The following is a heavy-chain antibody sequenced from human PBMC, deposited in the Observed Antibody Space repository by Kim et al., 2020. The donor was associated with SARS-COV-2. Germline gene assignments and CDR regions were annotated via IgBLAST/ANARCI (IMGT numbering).Heavy chain of an antibody. CDR2: INHSGST. V-gene: IGHV4-34*01. D-gene: IGHD3-22*01. Sequence: SETLSLTCAVYGGSFSGYYWSWIRQPPGKGLEWIGEINHSGSTNYNPSLKSRVTISVDTSKNQFSLKLSSVTAADTAVYYCAVGEGSGYVIDYWGQGTLVTVSS. CDR3: AVGEGSGYVIDY. J-gene: IGHJ4*02. CDR1: GGSFSGYY.